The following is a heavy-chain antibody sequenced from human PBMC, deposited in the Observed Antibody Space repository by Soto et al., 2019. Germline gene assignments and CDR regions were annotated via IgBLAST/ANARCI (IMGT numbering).Heavy chain of an antibody. CDR2: IIPIFGTA. J-gene: IGHJ5*02. CDR1: GGTFSSYA. Sequence: QVQLVQSGAEVKKPGSSVKVSCKASGGTFSSYAITWVRQAPGQGLEWMGGIIPIFGTANYAQKFQGRVTITADESTSTAYMELSSLISEDRAVYYCARDRGPSIGYYPDWFDPWGQGTLVTVSA. CDR3: ARDRGPSIGYYPDWFDP. D-gene: IGHD3-22*01. V-gene: IGHV1-69*12.